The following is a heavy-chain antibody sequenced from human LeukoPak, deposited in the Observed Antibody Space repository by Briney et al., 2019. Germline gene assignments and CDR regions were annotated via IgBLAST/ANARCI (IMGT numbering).Heavy chain of an antibody. CDR1: GGSISSGSDY. D-gene: IGHD1-26*01. CDR3: ARESLGPPYYFDY. Sequence: PSETLSLTCNVSGGSISSGSDYWSWIRQPAGKGLEWIGRIYTSGSTNYNPSLKSRVTISVDTSKNQFSLKLTSVTAADTAVYYRARESLGPPYYFDYWGQGTLVTVSS. V-gene: IGHV4-61*02. J-gene: IGHJ4*02. CDR2: IYTSGST.